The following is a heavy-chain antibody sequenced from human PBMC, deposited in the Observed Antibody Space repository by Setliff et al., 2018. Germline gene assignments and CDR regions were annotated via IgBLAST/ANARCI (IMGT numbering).Heavy chain of an antibody. V-gene: IGHV3-74*01. D-gene: IGHD7-27*01. Sequence: GGSLRPSCGASGFTFRKYWMYWVRQVPGKGLVWVSRINGDGTITNYADSVKGRFTISRDNAKNTLYLQMNSLRGEDTAVYFCASIDWGENFYNMDVWGKGTTVTVSS. CDR1: GFTFRKYW. CDR2: INGDGTIT. J-gene: IGHJ6*03. CDR3: ASIDWGENFYNMDV.